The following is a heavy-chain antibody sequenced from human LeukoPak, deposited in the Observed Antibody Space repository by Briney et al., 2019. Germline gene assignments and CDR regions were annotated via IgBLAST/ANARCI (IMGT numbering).Heavy chain of an antibody. J-gene: IGHJ4*02. D-gene: IGHD3-22*01. CDR3: ARGSRYYDSSGYADY. V-gene: IGHV3-7*01. CDR2: IKQDGSEK. CDR1: GFTFSSYW. Sequence: GGSLRLSCAASGFTFSSYWMSWVRQAPGKGLEWVANIKQDGSEKYYADSVKGRFTISRDNSKNTLYLQMNSLRAEDTAVYYCARGSRYYDSSGYADYWGQGTLVTVSS.